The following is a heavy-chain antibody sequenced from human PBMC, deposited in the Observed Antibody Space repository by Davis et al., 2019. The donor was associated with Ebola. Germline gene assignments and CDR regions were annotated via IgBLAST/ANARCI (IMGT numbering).Heavy chain of an antibody. J-gene: IGHJ3*02. CDR3: ARETYCSGGSCYIRPWRGDAFDI. V-gene: IGHV4-34*01. CDR1: GGSFSGYY. D-gene: IGHD2-15*01. Sequence: PGGSLRLSCAVYGGSFSGYYWSWIRQPPGKGLEWIGEINHSGSTNYNPSLKSRVTISVDTSKNQFSLKLSSVTAADTAVYYCARETYCSGGSCYIRPWRGDAFDIWGQGTMVTVSS. CDR2: INHSGST.